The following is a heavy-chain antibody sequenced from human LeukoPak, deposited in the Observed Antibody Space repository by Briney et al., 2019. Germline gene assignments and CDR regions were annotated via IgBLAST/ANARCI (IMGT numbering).Heavy chain of an antibody. D-gene: IGHD6-13*01. Sequence: ASVKVSCKASGYTFTSYGISWVRQAPGQGLEWMGWISPYNGNTNYEQKFQDRVTMTTDTSTSTGYMELRSLKSDDTAVYYCERARGGSSWYRGDYYYYMDVWGKGTTVTISS. V-gene: IGHV1-18*01. CDR2: ISPYNGNT. J-gene: IGHJ6*03. CDR1: GYTFTSYG. CDR3: ERARGGSSWYRGDYYYYMDV.